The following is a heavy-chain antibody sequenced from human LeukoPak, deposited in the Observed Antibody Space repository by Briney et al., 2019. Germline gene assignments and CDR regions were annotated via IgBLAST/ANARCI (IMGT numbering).Heavy chain of an antibody. J-gene: IGHJ5*02. D-gene: IGHD4-11*01. CDR3: ARKVTTVTQWFDP. CDR1: GYSFTSYW. Sequence: GESLKISCKGSGYSFTSYWIGWVRQMPGEGLEWMGIIYPGDSDTRYSPSFQGQVTISADKSISTAYLQWSSLKASDTAMYYCARKVTTVTQWFDPWGQGTLVTVSS. V-gene: IGHV5-51*01. CDR2: IYPGDSDT.